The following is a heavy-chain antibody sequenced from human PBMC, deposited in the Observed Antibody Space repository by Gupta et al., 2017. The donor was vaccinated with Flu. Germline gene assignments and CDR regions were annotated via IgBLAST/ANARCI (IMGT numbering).Heavy chain of an antibody. D-gene: IGHD2-8*01. J-gene: IGHJ4*02. Sequence: QVQLQESGPGVVKPSQNLSLTGTVSGSSITSDVYYWGWLRQPAGKALEWIGSIYAPGSTNYNPALRGRLTISVDAAKQQFFLNLSSVTASDTAVYYCARDKNGDYYLDYWGQGSLVTVSS. CDR3: ARDKNGDYYLDY. V-gene: IGHV4-61*02. CDR1: GSSITSDVYY. CDR2: IYAPGST.